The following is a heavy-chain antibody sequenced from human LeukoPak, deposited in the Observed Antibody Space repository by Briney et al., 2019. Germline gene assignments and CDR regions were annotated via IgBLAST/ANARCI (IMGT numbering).Heavy chain of an antibody. CDR3: ARDHCSGGRCYPDY. CDR1: GGSISSGGYY. V-gene: IGHV4-61*02. D-gene: IGHD2-15*01. Sequence: SETLSLTCTVSGGSISSGGYYWSWIRQPAGKGLEWIGRIYTSGSTNYNPSLKSRVTISVDTSKNQFSLKLSSVTAADTAVYYCARDHCSGGRCYPDYWGQGTLVTVSS. CDR2: IYTSGST. J-gene: IGHJ4*02.